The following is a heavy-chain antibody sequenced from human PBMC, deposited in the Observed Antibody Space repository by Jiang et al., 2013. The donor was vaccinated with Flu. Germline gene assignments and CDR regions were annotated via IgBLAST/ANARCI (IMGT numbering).Heavy chain of an antibody. CDR2: IYHSGST. Sequence: GLVKPSQTLSLTCTVSGYSISSGYYWGWIRQPPGKGLEWIGSIYHSGSTYYNPSLKSRVTISVDTSKNQFSLKLSSVTAADTAVFYCASYYGDYGDFDNWGQGTLVTVSS. V-gene: IGHV4-38-2*02. J-gene: IGHJ4*02. D-gene: IGHD4-17*01. CDR1: GYSISSGYY. CDR3: ASYYGDYGDFDN.